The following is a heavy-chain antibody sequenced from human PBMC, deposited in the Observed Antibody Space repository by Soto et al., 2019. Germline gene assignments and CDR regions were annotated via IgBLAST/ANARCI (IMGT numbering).Heavy chain of an antibody. CDR1: GGSFSGYY. V-gene: IGHV4-34*01. J-gene: IGHJ4*02. CDR2: IHHSGST. CDR3: ASVPLDY. Sequence: NPSESLSLTCAVYGGSFSGYYWNWIRQPPGKGLEWIGEIHHSGSTKYNPSLKSRVTISVDTSKNQFSLKLSSVTAADTAVYYCASVPLDYWGQGTLVTVSS. D-gene: IGHD6-6*01.